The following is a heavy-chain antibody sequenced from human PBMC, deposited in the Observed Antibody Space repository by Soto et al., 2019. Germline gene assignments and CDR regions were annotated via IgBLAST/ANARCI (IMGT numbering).Heavy chain of an antibody. CDR3: ARGGSLTESSSWYYYYYYMDV. CDR1: GFTFSSYG. Sequence: GGSLRLSCAASGFTFSSYGMHWVRQDPGKGLEWVAVIWYDGSNKYYADSVKGRFTISRDNSKNTLYLQMNSLRAEDTAVYYCARGGSLTESSSWYYYYYYMDVWGKGTTVTVSS. CDR2: IWYDGSNK. V-gene: IGHV3-33*01. J-gene: IGHJ6*03. D-gene: IGHD6-13*01.